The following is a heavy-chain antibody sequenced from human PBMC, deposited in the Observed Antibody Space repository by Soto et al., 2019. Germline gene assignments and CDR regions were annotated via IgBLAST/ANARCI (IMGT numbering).Heavy chain of an antibody. D-gene: IGHD1-7*01. V-gene: IGHV3-23*01. J-gene: IGHJ4*02. Sequence: GGSLRLSCAVSGFTFTSYAMSWVRQAPGKGLEWVSAISGSGGSTYYADSVKGRLTISRDNSKNTLYLQTDSLRAEDTAVYYCAKSNSAPYYFDYWGQGTLVTVSS. CDR2: ISGSGGST. CDR3: AKSNSAPYYFDY. CDR1: GFTFTSYA.